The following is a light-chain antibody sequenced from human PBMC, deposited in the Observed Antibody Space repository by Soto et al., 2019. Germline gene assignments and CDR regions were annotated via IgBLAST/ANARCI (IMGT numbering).Light chain of an antibody. J-gene: IGLJ1*01. CDR1: SSDVGGYNY. Sequence: QSVLTQPASVSGSPGQSITISCTGTSSDVGGYNYVSWYQQHPGKAPKLMIYDVSNRPSGVSNSLSGSKSGNTASLTISGLQAEDEADYYCSSYTSSSTLYVFGTGTKVTVL. CDR3: SSYTSSSTLYV. V-gene: IGLV2-14*01. CDR2: DVS.